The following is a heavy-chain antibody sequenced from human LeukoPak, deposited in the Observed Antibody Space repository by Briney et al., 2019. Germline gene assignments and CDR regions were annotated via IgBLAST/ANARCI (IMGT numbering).Heavy chain of an antibody. V-gene: IGHV4-39*01. CDR3: ARGRLRNWFDP. CDR2: IYYSGST. CDR1: GGSISSSSYY. Sequence: SSETLSLTCTVSGGSISSSSYYWGWIRQPTGKGLEWIGSIYYSGSTCYNPSLKSRVTISVDTSKNQFSLKLSSVTAADTAVYYCARGRLRNWFDPWGQGTLVTVSS. D-gene: IGHD3-16*01. J-gene: IGHJ5*02.